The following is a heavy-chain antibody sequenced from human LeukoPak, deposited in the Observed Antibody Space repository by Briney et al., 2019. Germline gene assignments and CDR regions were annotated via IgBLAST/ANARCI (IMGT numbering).Heavy chain of an antibody. CDR3: ATTRGPSNHYFDY. CDR2: SSDRT. D-gene: IGHD4-11*01. V-gene: IGHV3-23*01. Sequence: PGGSLRLSCAASGFAFSSYAMTWVRQAPGKGLEWVSISSDRTYYADSVKGRFTISRDPSKNTLYLQMNSLIAADTAVYYWATTRGPSNHYFDYWGQGTLVTVSS. CDR1: GFAFSSYA. J-gene: IGHJ4*02.